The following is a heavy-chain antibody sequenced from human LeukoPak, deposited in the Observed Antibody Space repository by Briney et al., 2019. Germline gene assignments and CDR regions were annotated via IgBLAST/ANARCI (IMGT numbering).Heavy chain of an antibody. D-gene: IGHD3-22*01. J-gene: IGHJ5*02. Sequence: GASVKVSCKASGYTFTSYGISWVRQAPGQGLEWMGWISAYNGNTNYAQKLQGRVTMTTDTSTSTAYMELSSLTSEDTAVYYCARGPYTHYDSSGDCYNWFDPWGQGTLVTVSS. V-gene: IGHV1-18*01. CDR3: ARGPYTHYDSSGDCYNWFDP. CDR1: GYTFTSYG. CDR2: ISAYNGNT.